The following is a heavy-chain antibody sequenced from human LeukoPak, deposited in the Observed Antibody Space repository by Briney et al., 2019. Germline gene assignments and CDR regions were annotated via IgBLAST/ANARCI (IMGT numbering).Heavy chain of an antibody. Sequence: GRSLRLSCAASGFTVSSKHMNWVRQAPGKGPEWVSVIYPGGTSYYADSVKGRFTISRDTSKNTLHLEMNSLRADDTAVYYCTRTVVYYYDSSGPFDYWGQGTLVTVSS. CDR3: TRTVVYYYDSSGPFDY. J-gene: IGHJ4*02. CDR1: GFTVSSKH. CDR2: IYPGGTS. D-gene: IGHD3-22*01. V-gene: IGHV3-53*01.